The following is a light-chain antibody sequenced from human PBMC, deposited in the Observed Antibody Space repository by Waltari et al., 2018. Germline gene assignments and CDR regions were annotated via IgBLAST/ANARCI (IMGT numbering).Light chain of an antibody. V-gene: IGLV3-19*01. CDR3: NSRDSSGNSVV. CDR2: GKN. CDR1: SLRSYY. Sequence: SSELTQDPAVSVAFGPTVRITCQGDSLRSYYASWYQQKPGQAPVLVIYGKNNRPSGIPDRFSGSSSGNTASLTITGAQAEDEADYYCNSRDSSGNSVVFGGGTKLTVL. J-gene: IGLJ2*01.